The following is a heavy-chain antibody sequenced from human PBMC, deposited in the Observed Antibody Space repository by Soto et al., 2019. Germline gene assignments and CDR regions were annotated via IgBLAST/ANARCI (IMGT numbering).Heavy chain of an antibody. D-gene: IGHD2-15*01. CDR1: GFTFSDAW. Sequence: GGSLRLSCAASGFTFSDAWMSWVRQAPGKGLDWVGRIKSKSDGGTTEYAAPVRGRFTISRDDSKNTLYLQMNSLKTEDTAVYYCTTDLWRIAVVVGSTGYFNPWGQGSQVPVSS. V-gene: IGHV3-15*01. CDR3: TTDLWRIAVVVGSTGYFNP. CDR2: IKSKSDGGTT. J-gene: IGHJ5*02.